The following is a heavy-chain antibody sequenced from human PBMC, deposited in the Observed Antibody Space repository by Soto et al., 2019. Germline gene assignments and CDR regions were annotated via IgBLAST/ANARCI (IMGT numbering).Heavy chain of an antibody. CDR3: ANSDSSGYYQY. V-gene: IGHV3-30*18. CDR1: GFTFSSYG. J-gene: IGHJ4*02. CDR2: ISYDGSNK. D-gene: IGHD3-22*01. Sequence: QTGGSLRLSCAASGFTFSSYGMHWVRQAPGKGLEWVAVISYDGSNKYYADSVKGRFTISRDNSKNTLYLQMNSLRAEDTAVYYCANSDSSGYYQYWGQGTLVTSPQ.